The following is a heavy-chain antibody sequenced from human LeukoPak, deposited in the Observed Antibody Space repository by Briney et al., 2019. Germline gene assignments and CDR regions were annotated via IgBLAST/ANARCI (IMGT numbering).Heavy chain of an antibody. Sequence: GGSLRLSCAASGFTFSTYSMTWVRQTPGKGLEWVSYISSSSDNIYYADSVKGRFTISRDNAKNSLYLQMNSLRDEDTAVYYCAREVGYCSSTSCYYFDYWGQGTLVTVSS. V-gene: IGHV3-48*02. CDR1: GFTFSTYS. D-gene: IGHD2-2*01. J-gene: IGHJ4*02. CDR2: ISSSSDNI. CDR3: AREVGYCSSTSCYYFDY.